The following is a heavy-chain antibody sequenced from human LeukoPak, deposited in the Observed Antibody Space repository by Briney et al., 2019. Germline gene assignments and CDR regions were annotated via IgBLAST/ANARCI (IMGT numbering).Heavy chain of an antibody. V-gene: IGHV3-15*07. CDR2: IKSKTDGGTT. CDR1: GFTFSNAW. D-gene: IGHD2/OR15-2a*01. J-gene: IGHJ6*02. Sequence: GGSLRLSCAASGFTFSNAWMNWVRQAPGKGLEWVGRIKSKTDGGTTDYAAPVKGRFTISRDDSKNTLYLQMNSLKTEDTAVYYCTTASRIKYYYYYYGMDVWGQGTTVTVSS. CDR3: TTASRIKYYYYYYGMDV.